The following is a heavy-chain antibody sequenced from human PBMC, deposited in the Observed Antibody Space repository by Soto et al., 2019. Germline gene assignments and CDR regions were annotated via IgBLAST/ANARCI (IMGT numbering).Heavy chain of an antibody. V-gene: IGHV4-4*02. D-gene: IGHD3-16*01. CDR1: GGSISSVNW. Sequence: QVQLQESGPGLVKPSGTLSLTCAVSGGSISSVNWWTWVRQPPGKGLEWIGEIYHSGSTNYNPSLKSRVTIAVDKSKNQFSLKLNSVTAADTALYYCARHLNTMGDYYFDYWGQGTLVTVSS. CDR2: IYHSGST. CDR3: ARHLNTMGDYYFDY. J-gene: IGHJ4*02.